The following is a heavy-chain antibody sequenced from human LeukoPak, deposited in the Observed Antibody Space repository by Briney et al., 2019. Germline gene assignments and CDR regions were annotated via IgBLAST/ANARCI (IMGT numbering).Heavy chain of an antibody. J-gene: IGHJ4*02. D-gene: IGHD6-19*01. CDR3: ARTERPPGSIAVAGRVWD. CDR2: IYTSGST. CDR1: GGSISSNSNYY. Sequence: PSETLSLTCTVSGGSISSNSNYYWSWIRQPAGKGLEWIGRIYTSGSTSYNPSLKSRVTISIDTSKNQFSLKLSSVTAADTAVYYCARTERPPGSIAVAGRVWDWGQGTLVTVSS. V-gene: IGHV4-61*02.